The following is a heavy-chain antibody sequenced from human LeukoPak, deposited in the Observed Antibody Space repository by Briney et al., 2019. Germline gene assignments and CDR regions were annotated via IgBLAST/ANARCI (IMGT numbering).Heavy chain of an antibody. V-gene: IGHV3-21*04. CDR2: ISSSSSYI. CDR1: GFTFSSYS. J-gene: IGHJ4*02. Sequence: GGSLRPSCAASGFTFSSYSMNWVRQAPGKGLEWVSSISSSSSYIYYADSVKGRFTISRDNAKNSLYLQMNSLRAEDTAVYYCAKAGRITIFGVVGNYWGQGTLVTVSS. CDR3: AKAGRITIFGVVGNY. D-gene: IGHD3-3*01.